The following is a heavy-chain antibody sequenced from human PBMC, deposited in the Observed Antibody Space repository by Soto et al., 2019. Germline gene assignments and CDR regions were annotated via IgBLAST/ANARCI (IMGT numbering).Heavy chain of an antibody. CDR2: ISYDGSDK. V-gene: IGHV3-30*18. CDR1: GFTFSSYG. CDR3: AQGVVVATTSFQH. D-gene: IGHD2-15*01. J-gene: IGHJ1*01. Sequence: QVQLVESGGGVVQPGRSLRLSCAASGFTFSSYGMHWVRQAPGKGLEWVAVISYDGSDKYYADSVKGRFTISRDNSNNRLYRQMDSLRAEDTAVYYCAQGVVVATTSFQHWGQGTLVTVSS.